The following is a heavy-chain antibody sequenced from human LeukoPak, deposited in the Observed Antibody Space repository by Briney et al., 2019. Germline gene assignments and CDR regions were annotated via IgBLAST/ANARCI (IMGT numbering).Heavy chain of an antibody. D-gene: IGHD1-26*01. Sequence: GGSLRLSCAASGFTFDDYTMHWVRQAPGKGLEWVSLISWDGGSTYYADSVKGRFTISRDNSKNSLYLQMNSLRTEDTALYYCAKDGYSGSYPGYFADYWGQGTLVTVSS. CDR2: ISWDGGST. CDR3: AKDGYSGSYPGYFADY. CDR1: GFTFDDYT. J-gene: IGHJ4*02. V-gene: IGHV3-43*01.